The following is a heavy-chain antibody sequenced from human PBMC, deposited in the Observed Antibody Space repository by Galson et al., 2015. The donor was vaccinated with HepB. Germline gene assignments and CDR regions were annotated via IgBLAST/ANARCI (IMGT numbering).Heavy chain of an antibody. D-gene: IGHD3-16*01. CDR3: ARDLAPASL. CDR2: IKTDGSAK. Sequence: SLRLSCAASGFSFSSDWMSWVRQAPGKGLECVASIKTDGSAKQYVDAVKGRFTISRDNARSSLFLQMNSLRGEDTAVYYCARDLAPASLWGQGTLVTVSS. V-gene: IGHV3-7*01. CDR1: GFSFSSDW. J-gene: IGHJ4*01.